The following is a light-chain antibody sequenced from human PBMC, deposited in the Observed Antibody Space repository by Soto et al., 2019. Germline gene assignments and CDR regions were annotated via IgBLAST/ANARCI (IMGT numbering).Light chain of an antibody. J-gene: IGKJ2*01. CDR1: QSVSSN. V-gene: IGKV3-15*01. CDR2: GAS. Sequence: EIVMTQSPATLSVSPEERATLSCRASQSVSSNLAWYQQKPGQPPRLLIYGASTRATGIPARFSGSGSGTEFTLTIDSLQSEDFAVYYCQQYDYWPPYTFGQGTKLEIK. CDR3: QQYDYWPPYT.